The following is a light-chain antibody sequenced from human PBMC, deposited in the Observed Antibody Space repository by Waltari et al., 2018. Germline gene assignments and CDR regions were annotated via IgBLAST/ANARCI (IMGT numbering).Light chain of an antibody. CDR2: WAS. Sequence: DIVMTQSPDSLTVSPGEGATINCRSSQSVSDHVNNKNYLAWYRQKPGQPPKLLISWASTREFGVPDRFSGSVSGTEFTLTISSLQPEDVAVYYCQQYYNTPPTFGQGTKVEIK. J-gene: IGKJ1*01. CDR1: QSVSDHVNNKNY. CDR3: QQYYNTPPT. V-gene: IGKV4-1*01.